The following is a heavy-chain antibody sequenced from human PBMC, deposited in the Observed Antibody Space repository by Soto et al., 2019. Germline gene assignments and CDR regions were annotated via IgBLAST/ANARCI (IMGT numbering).Heavy chain of an antibody. Sequence: EVRLVENGGDLIQPGGSLRLSCAVSGFTVSNNYMYWVRQPPGKGLEWVSLIYSHGDTRYADSVRGRFTVSRDNSKNTLYLQMNSLRSEDTAVYYCARKTDSGGNCGFWGQGTLVTVSS. CDR2: IYSHGDT. V-gene: IGHV3-53*05. CDR3: ARKTDSGGNCGF. J-gene: IGHJ4*02. CDR1: GFTVSNNY. D-gene: IGHD2-15*01.